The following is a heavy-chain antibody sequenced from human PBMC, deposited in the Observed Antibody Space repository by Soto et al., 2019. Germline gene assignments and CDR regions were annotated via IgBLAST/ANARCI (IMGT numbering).Heavy chain of an antibody. Sequence: SQTLSLTCAISGDSVSSNSAAWNWIRQSPSRGLEWLGRTYYRSKWYNDYAVSVKSRITLNPDTSKNRFSLQLNSVTPEDTAVYYCARVSSGWYLGTDCYYYGMDVWGQGTTVTVSS. D-gene: IGHD6-19*01. CDR3: ARVSSGWYLGTDCYYYGMDV. CDR1: GDSVSSNSAA. V-gene: IGHV6-1*01. J-gene: IGHJ6*02. CDR2: TYYRSKWYN.